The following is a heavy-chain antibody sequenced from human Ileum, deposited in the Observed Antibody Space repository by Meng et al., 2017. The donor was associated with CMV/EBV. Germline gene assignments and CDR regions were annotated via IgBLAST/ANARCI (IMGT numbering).Heavy chain of an antibody. CDR2: IKSKTDGGTT. Sequence: GGSLRLSCAASGFTFSNAWMSWVRQAPGKGLEWVGRIKSKTDGGTTDYAAPVKGRFTISRDDSKNTLYLQMNSLKTEDTAVYYCTTLGLLDIVVVPAAPPVDYWGQGTLVTVSS. CDR1: GFTFSNAW. CDR3: TTLGLLDIVVVPAAPPVDY. D-gene: IGHD2-2*03. V-gene: IGHV3-15*01. J-gene: IGHJ4*02.